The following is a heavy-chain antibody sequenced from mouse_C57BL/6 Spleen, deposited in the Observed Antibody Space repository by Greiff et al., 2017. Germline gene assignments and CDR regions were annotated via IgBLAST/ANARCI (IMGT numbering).Heavy chain of an antibody. CDR3: ARAPLYYDYDGGYAMDY. Sequence: QVQLQQPGTELVKPGASVKLSCKASGYTFTSYWMHWVKQRPGQGLEWIGNINPSNGGTNYNEKFKSKATLTVDKSSSTAYMQLSSLTSEDSAVYYCARAPLYYDYDGGYAMDYWGQGTSVTVSS. J-gene: IGHJ4*01. CDR2: INPSNGGT. D-gene: IGHD2-4*01. V-gene: IGHV1-53*01. CDR1: GYTFTSYW.